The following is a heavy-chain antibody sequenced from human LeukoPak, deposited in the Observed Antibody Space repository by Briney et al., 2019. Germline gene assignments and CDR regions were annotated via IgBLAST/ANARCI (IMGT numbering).Heavy chain of an antibody. CDR2: IFYSGSA. D-gene: IGHD6-25*01. CDR3: ARHPNAYSDGCYIDY. J-gene: IGHJ4*02. CDR1: GFSIGTNNYY. Sequence: PSETLSLTCTVSGFSIGTNNYYWGWIRQPPGKGLEWIGNIFYSGSASYNPSLKSRVTISVDTSRSQFSLKLSSVTAADTAVYYCARHPNAYSDGCYIDYWGQGNLVTVSS. V-gene: IGHV4-39*01.